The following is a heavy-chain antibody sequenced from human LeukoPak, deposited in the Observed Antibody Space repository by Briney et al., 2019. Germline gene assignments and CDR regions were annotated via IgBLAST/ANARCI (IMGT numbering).Heavy chain of an antibody. J-gene: IGHJ6*02. CDR3: ARHLERITIFGVALYGMDV. V-gene: IGHV3-23*01. CDR1: GFTFSSYA. CDR2: ISPSGVSS. Sequence: GGSLRLSCAASGFTFSSYAMSWVRQAPGKGLQWVSSISPSGVSSYYADSVKGRFTISRDNSKNTLYLQMNSLRAEDTAVYYCARHLERITIFGVALYGMDVWGQGTTVTVSS. D-gene: IGHD3-3*01.